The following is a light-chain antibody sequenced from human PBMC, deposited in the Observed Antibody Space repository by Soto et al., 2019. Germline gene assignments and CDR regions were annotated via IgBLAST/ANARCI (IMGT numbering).Light chain of an antibody. CDR2: AAS. J-gene: IGKJ4*01. CDR3: QQSYSAPFT. V-gene: IGKV1-39*01. Sequence: DIQMTQSPSSLSASVGDRVTITCRASQSIATYLNWYQQKPGKAPKLLIYAASILQTGGPSRFSGSGSGTDFTLTITRLQPDDFATYYCQQSYSAPFTFGGGTKVDIK. CDR1: QSIATY.